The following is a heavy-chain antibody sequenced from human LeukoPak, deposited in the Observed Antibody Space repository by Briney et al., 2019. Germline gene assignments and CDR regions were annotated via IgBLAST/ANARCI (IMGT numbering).Heavy chain of an antibody. CDR1: GFTVSSNY. Sequence: GGSLRLSCAASGFTVSSNYMSWVRQAPGKGLEWVSVIYSGGNTYYADSVKGRFTISRDNSKNTLYLQMNSLRAEDTAVYYCARGGPGEHYYYYGMDVWGQGTTVTVSS. V-gene: IGHV3-53*05. CDR2: IYSGGNT. CDR3: ARGGPGEHYYYYGMDV. J-gene: IGHJ6*02. D-gene: IGHD3-10*01.